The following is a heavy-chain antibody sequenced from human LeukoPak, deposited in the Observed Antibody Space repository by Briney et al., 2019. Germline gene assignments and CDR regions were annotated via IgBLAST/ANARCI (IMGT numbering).Heavy chain of an antibody. J-gene: IGHJ4*02. CDR2: ISGSGGST. CDR1: GFTFSSYA. CDR3: AKSTPYYDFWSGYGENSYYFDY. D-gene: IGHD3-3*01. V-gene: IGHV3-23*01. Sequence: GGSLRLSCAASGFTFSSYAMSWVRQAPGKGLEWVSAISGSGGSTYYADSVKGRFTISRDNSKNTLYLQMNSLRAEDTAVYYCAKSTPYYDFWSGYGENSYYFDYWGQGTLVTASS.